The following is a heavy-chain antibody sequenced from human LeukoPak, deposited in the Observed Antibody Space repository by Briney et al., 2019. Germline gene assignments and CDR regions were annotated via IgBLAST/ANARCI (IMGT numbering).Heavy chain of an antibody. CDR1: GFTFSSYA. J-gene: IGHJ4*02. CDR3: ARDDYVWGSYRAHDY. Sequence: GGSLRLSCAASGFTFSSYAMHWVRQAPGKGLEWVAVISYDGSNKYYADSVKGRFTISRDNSKNTLYLQMNSLGAEDTAAYYCARDDYVWGSYRAHDYWGQGTLVTVSS. CDR2: ISYDGSNK. V-gene: IGHV3-30-3*01. D-gene: IGHD3-16*02.